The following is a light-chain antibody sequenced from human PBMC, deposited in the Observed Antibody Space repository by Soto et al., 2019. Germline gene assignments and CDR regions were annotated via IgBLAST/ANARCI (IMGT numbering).Light chain of an antibody. V-gene: IGKV1-5*03. J-gene: IGKJ1*01. Sequence: DIHMTQSPSTLSGSLEDRVTITCRASQTVRSWLAWYQHKPGKAPKLLIYKASTLKSGVPSRFSGSGSGTEFTLTISSLQPDDFAVYYCQQYNNWPTFGQGTKVDI. CDR2: KAS. CDR1: QTVRSW. CDR3: QQYNNWPT.